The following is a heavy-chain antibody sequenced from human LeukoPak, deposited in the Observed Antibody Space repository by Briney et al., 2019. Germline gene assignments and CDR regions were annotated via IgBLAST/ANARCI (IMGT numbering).Heavy chain of an antibody. D-gene: IGHD3-3*01. CDR2: INPNSGGT. J-gene: IGHJ5*02. Sequence: GASVKVSCKASGYTFTGYYMHWVRQAPGQGLEWMGWINPNSGGTNYAQKFQGRVTITRNTSISTAYMELSSLRSEDTAVYYCARGAHYDFWSGYQNNNWFDPWGPGTLVTVSS. CDR3: ARGAHYDFWSGYQNNNWFDP. CDR1: GYTFTGYY. V-gene: IGHV1-2*02.